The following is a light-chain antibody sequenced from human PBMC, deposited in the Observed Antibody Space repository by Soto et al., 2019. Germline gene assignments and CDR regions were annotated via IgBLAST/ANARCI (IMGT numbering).Light chain of an antibody. CDR1: SSDVGGYNY. V-gene: IGLV2-14*01. CDR3: SSYTSSISLV. J-gene: IGLJ3*02. Sequence: QSALTQPASVSGSPGQSITISCTGTSSDVGGYNYVSWYQQHPSKAPKLMIYDVSNRPSGVSNRFSGSKSGNTASLTISGLQAEDEADYYCSSYTSSISLVFGGGTQLTVL. CDR2: DVS.